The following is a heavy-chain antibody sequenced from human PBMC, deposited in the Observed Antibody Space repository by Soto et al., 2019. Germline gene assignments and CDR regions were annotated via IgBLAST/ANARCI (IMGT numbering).Heavy chain of an antibody. J-gene: IGHJ4*02. D-gene: IGHD3-22*01. CDR3: ARVDSSGYYAN. CDR1: VFTFSSYD. CDR2: IGTAGDP. Sequence: PWWSLRLSCSASVFTFSSYDMHWVRQATGKGLEWVSAIGTAGDPYYPGSVKGRFTISRENAKNSLYLQMNSLRAGDTAVYYCARVDSSGYYANWGQGTLVTVSS. V-gene: IGHV3-13*05.